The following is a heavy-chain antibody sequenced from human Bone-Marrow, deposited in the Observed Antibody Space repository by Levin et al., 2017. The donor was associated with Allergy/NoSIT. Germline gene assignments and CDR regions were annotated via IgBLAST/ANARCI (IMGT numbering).Heavy chain of an antibody. D-gene: IGHD3-10*01. CDR3: ASNAQSPYYYDSGTYSSHYHAMDV. CDR2: INPSGGST. J-gene: IGHJ6*02. CDR1: GYTFPSIY. Sequence: ASVKVSCKASGYTFPSIYTHWVRQAPGQGLEWMGIINPSGGSTSYAQKFQGRVTMTRDTSTNTAYMELSSLRSEDTAVYYCASNAQSPYYYDSGTYSSHYHAMDVWGRGTTVIVSS. V-gene: IGHV1-46*01.